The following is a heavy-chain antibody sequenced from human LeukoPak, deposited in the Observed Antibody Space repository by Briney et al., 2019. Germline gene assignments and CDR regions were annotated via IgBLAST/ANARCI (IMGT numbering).Heavy chain of an antibody. CDR2: IEPSGSET. V-gene: IGHV3-7*01. CDR1: GFTFSTYW. Sequence: GGSLRLSCAASGFTFSTYWMTWVRQAPGEGLEWVANIEPSGSETYYVDPVKGRFTISRDNAKNSLFLQMNSLRAEDTAVYYCARSGVVVAALERGVANWFDPWGQGTLVTVSS. J-gene: IGHJ5*02. CDR3: ARSGVVVAALERGVANWFDP. D-gene: IGHD2-15*01.